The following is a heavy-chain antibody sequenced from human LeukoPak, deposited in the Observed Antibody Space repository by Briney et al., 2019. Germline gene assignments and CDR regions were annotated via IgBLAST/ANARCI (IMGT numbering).Heavy chain of an antibody. CDR3: ARDSRAGRHYYCSGSYYHDY. CDR2: INPSGGST. CDR1: GYTFTSYY. V-gene: IGHV1-46*01. J-gene: IGHJ4*02. D-gene: IGHD3-10*01. Sequence: GASVKVSCKASGYTFTSYYMHWVRQAPGQGLEWMGIINPSGGSTSYAQKFQGRVTMTRDTSTSTVYMELSSLRSEDTAVYYCARDSRAGRHYYCSGSYYHDYWGQGTLVTDSS.